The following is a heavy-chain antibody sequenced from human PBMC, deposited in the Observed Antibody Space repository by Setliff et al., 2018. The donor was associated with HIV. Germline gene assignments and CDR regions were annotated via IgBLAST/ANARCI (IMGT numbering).Heavy chain of an antibody. CDR1: GGSISSSSYY. D-gene: IGHD4-17*01. J-gene: IGHJ4*02. V-gene: IGHV4-39*01. Sequence: SETLSLTCTVSGGSISSSSYYWGWIRQPPGKGLEWIGHIYYSGSAYHNPSLKSRVTISVDTSNNQFSLKLSSVTAADTAVYYCARRRHIRYGEGIDYWGQGTLVTVSS. CDR2: IYYSGSA. CDR3: ARRRHIRYGEGIDY.